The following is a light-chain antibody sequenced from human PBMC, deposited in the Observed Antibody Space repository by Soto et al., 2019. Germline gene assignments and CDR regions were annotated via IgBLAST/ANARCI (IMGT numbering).Light chain of an antibody. CDR1: QSVGSIF. J-gene: IGKJ4*01. CDR2: RTS. CDR3: QQYENSPLT. V-gene: IGKV3-20*01. Sequence: EIVLTQSPDTLSLSPGERATLSCRASQSVGSIFLAWYQQKPGQAPRLLIYRTSTRATGIPDRFTGSGSGTDFTLTISRLEPEDFAVYYCQQYENSPLTFGGGTKVEIK.